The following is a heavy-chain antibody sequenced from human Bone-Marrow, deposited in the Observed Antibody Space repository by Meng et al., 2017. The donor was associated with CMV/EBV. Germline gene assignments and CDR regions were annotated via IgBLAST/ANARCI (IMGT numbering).Heavy chain of an antibody. CDR2: VSYDGKNK. CDR1: GFTFMSYA. V-gene: IGHV3-30*04. J-gene: IGHJ6*02. D-gene: IGHD2/OR15-2a*01. CDR3: ARDRTIVLGYGMDV. Sequence: GESLKISCAASGFTFMSYAMHWVRQTPGKGLEWVAVVSYDGKNKYYADSVKGRFTISRDNSKSTLYLQMNSLRAEDTAVYYCARDRTIVLGYGMDVWGQGTTVTVSS.